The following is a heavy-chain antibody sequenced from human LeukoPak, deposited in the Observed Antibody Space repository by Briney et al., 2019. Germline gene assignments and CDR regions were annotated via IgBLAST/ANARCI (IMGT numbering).Heavy chain of an antibody. D-gene: IGHD4-17*01. CDR1: GFNFNSYW. V-gene: IGHV3-7*01. Sequence: PGGSLRLSCAVSGFNFNSYWMTWVRQAPGKGLEWVANIKPDGSEKYYVDSVEGRFTISRDNAKNSLYLQMNSLRAEDTAVYYCVRHPYGVLDYWGQGTLVTVSS. CDR3: VRHPYGVLDY. CDR2: IKPDGSEK. J-gene: IGHJ4*02.